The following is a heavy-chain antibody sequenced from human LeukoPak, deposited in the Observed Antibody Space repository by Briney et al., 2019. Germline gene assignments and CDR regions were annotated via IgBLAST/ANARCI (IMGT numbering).Heavy chain of an antibody. V-gene: IGHV3-30-3*01. CDR1: GFTFSSYA. CDR3: ARGPSYYYDGDPHLFDY. Sequence: GGSLRLSCAASGFTFSSYAMHWVRQAPGKGLEWVAVISYDGSNKYYADSVKGRFTISRDNSKNTLYLQMNSLRAEDTAVYYWARGPSYYYDGDPHLFDYYGQGNLVS. J-gene: IGHJ4*02. CDR2: ISYDGSNK. D-gene: IGHD3-22*01.